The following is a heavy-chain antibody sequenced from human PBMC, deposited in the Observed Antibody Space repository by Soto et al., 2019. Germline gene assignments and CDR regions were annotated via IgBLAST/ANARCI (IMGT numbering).Heavy chain of an antibody. CDR3: ATSYGSGSRPFDH. D-gene: IGHD3-10*01. CDR1: GGTFSSNT. Sequence: QVQLVQSGAEVKNPGSSVKVSCQASGGTFSSNTINWVRQAPGQGPEWMGRIIPILGMSNYAQKFQDRVSIIADKSTSTAYMHLSSLRSEDTAIYYCATSYGSGSRPFDHWGQGTLVTVSS. CDR2: IIPILGMS. V-gene: IGHV1-69*02. J-gene: IGHJ4*02.